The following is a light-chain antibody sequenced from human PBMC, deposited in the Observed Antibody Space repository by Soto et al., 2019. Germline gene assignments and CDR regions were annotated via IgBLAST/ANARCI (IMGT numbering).Light chain of an antibody. CDR2: KAS. CDR3: QQYNSYSWT. V-gene: IGKV1-5*03. J-gene: IGKJ1*01. CDR1: QSISSW. Sequence: DIQMTQSPSTLSASVGDRVTITCRASQSISSWLAWYQQKPGKAPKLLIYKASSLESGVPSRFGGSESGTEFTLTISSLQPDDFANDYCQQYNSYSWTFGQGTKVESK.